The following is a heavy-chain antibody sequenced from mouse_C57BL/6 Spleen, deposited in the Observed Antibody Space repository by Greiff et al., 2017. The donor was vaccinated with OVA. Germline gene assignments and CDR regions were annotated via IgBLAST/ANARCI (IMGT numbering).Heavy chain of an antibody. CDR3: ARGNSNSAWFAY. CDR1: GYSITSGYY. D-gene: IGHD2-5*01. Sequence: DVQLQESGPGLVKPSQSLSLTCSVTGYSITSGYYWNWIWQFPGNKLEWMGYISYDGSNNYNPSLKNRISITRDTAKNQFFLKLNSVTTEDTATYDCARGNSNSAWFAYWGQGTLVTVSA. CDR2: ISYDGSN. V-gene: IGHV3-6*01. J-gene: IGHJ3*01.